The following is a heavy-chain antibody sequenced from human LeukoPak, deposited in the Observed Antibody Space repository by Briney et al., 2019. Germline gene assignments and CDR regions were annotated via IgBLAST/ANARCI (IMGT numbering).Heavy chain of an antibody. Sequence: QPGGSLRLSCAASGFTFDDYAMHWVRQVPGKGLEWVSGISWNSGSIGYADSVKGRFTISRDNSKNTLYLQMNSLRAEDTAVYYCAKDTHVLRFLEWLLSVGYFDYWGQGTLVTVSS. CDR1: GFTFDDYA. CDR2: ISWNSGSI. J-gene: IGHJ4*02. V-gene: IGHV3-9*01. D-gene: IGHD3-3*01. CDR3: AKDTHVLRFLEWLLSVGYFDY.